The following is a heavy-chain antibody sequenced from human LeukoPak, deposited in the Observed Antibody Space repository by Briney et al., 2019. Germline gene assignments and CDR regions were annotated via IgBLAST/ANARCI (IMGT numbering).Heavy chain of an antibody. CDR1: GGSISSGDYY. Sequence: SQTLSLTCTVSGGSISSGDYYWSWIRQPPGKGLEWIGHIYYSGSTYYNPSLKSRVTISVDTSKNQFSLKLSSVTAADTAVYYCARDFWSGYYPLDVWGKGTTVTVSS. CDR3: ARDFWSGYYPLDV. CDR2: IYYSGST. D-gene: IGHD3-3*01. J-gene: IGHJ6*04. V-gene: IGHV4-30-4*08.